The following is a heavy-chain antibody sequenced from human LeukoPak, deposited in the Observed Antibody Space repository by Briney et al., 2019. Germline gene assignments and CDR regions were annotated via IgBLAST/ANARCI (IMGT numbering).Heavy chain of an antibody. V-gene: IGHV3-73*01. Sequence: GGSLRLSCAASGFTFSVSDMHWVRQASGQGLEWVGRIGVKTNSYATAYAAALQGRFTISSDDSKNTAYLQMNSLTTEDTAVYYCTTYSSGHYWGQGTLVTVSS. J-gene: IGHJ4*02. CDR1: GFTFSVSD. CDR2: IGVKTNSYAT. D-gene: IGHD6-19*01. CDR3: TTYSSGHY.